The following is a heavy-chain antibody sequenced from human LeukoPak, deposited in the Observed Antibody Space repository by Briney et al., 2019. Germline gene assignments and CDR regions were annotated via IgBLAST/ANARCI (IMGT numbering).Heavy chain of an antibody. CDR2: VYWDDDK. V-gene: IGHV2-5*02. CDR1: GFSLSTTGVG. J-gene: IGHJ4*02. Sequence: SGPTLVNPTQTLTLTCTFSGFSLSTTGVGVGWIRQPPGTALEWLAHVYWDDDKRYSPSLRTRLTITKDSSKNQVVLTMTNMDPVDTATYFCARPYFFGSGLYFDYWGQGSLVTVPS. CDR3: ARPYFFGSGLYFDY. D-gene: IGHD3-10*01.